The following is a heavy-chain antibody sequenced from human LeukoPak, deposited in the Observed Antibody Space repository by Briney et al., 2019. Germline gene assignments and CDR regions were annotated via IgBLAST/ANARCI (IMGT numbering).Heavy chain of an antibody. D-gene: IGHD5-18*01. J-gene: IGHJ3*02. Sequence: SETLSLTCTVSGGSISSSSYYWGWIRQPPGKGLEWIGSIYYSGSTYYNPSLKSRVTISVDTSKNQFSLKLSSVTAADTAVYYCARGRIQLWLFQARGGDAFDIWGQGTMVTVSS. CDR2: IYYSGST. CDR1: GGSISSSSYY. V-gene: IGHV4-39*07. CDR3: ARGRIQLWLFQARGGDAFDI.